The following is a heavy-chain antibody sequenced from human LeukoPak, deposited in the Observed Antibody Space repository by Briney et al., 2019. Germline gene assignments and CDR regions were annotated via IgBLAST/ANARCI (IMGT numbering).Heavy chain of an antibody. D-gene: IGHD3-3*01. V-gene: IGHV3-23*01. Sequence: GSLRLSCAASGFTFSNYAMSWVRQAPGKGLEWVSAISGNGGNTFYADSVKGRFTITRDNSQNTLYVQMNSLRAEDTAVYYCAKGSRFGVVIIPYFDYWGQGTLVTVSS. CDR2: ISGNGGNT. CDR1: GFTFSNYA. J-gene: IGHJ4*02. CDR3: AKGSRFGVVIIPYFDY.